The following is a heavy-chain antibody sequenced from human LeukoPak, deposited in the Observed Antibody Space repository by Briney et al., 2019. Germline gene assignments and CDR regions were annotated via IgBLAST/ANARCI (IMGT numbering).Heavy chain of an antibody. Sequence: ASVKVSCKACGYTFIRYFSHWVGQAPGQGREWMGIIRPSGGSKSYAQKSQGRVTMTRDTSTSTVYMELSSLRSEDTAVYYCASEEEGATFDYWGQGTLVTVSS. V-gene: IGHV1-46*01. CDR3: ASEEEGATFDY. CDR2: IRPSGGSK. CDR1: GYTFIRYF. D-gene: IGHD3-16*01. J-gene: IGHJ4*02.